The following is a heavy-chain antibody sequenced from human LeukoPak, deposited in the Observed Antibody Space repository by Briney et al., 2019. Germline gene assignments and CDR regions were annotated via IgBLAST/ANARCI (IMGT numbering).Heavy chain of an antibody. J-gene: IGHJ4*02. CDR1: GFIFSNYG. V-gene: IGHV3-64D*06. CDR2: ISSDGDNT. Sequence: GGSLRLSCSASGFIFSNYGMYWVRQAPGKGLEFVSAISSDGDNTFYADSVKGRFTISRDNSKNTLYLQTSSLRGEDTAVYYCAKNPVAGYYFGYWGQGTLVTVSS. D-gene: IGHD6-19*01. CDR3: AKNPVAGYYFGY.